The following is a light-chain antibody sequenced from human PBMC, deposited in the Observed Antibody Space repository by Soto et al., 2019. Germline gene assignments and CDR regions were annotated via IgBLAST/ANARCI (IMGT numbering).Light chain of an antibody. Sequence: QSVLTQPPSASGTPGQRVTISCSGSSSNIGSNTVNWYQQLPGTAPKLLIYSNNQRPSEVPARFSGSKSGTSASLAISGLQSEDEADYYCAAWDDSLNGAVFGGGTQLTVL. CDR2: SNN. J-gene: IGLJ7*01. V-gene: IGLV1-44*01. CDR3: AAWDDSLNGAV. CDR1: SSNIGSNT.